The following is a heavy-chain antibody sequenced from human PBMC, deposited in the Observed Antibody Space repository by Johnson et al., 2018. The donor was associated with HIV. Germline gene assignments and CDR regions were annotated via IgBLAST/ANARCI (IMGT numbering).Heavy chain of an antibody. Sequence: VQLVESGGGLVQPGGSLRLSCAAPGFTFSSYGMHWVRQVPGKGLEWVSVIYSGGSTYYADSVKGRFTISRDNSKNTLYLQMNSLRAEDTAVYYCARDHSSSWTPGDAFDIWGQGTMVTVYS. V-gene: IGHV3-66*01. CDR2: IYSGGST. CDR1: GFTFSSYG. CDR3: ARDHSSSWTPGDAFDI. J-gene: IGHJ3*02. D-gene: IGHD6-13*01.